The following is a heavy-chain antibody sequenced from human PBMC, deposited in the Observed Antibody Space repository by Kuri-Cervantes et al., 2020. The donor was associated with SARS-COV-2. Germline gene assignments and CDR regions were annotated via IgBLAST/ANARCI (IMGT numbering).Heavy chain of an antibody. D-gene: IGHD2-2*01. J-gene: IGHJ4*02. Sequence: GSLRLSCTVSGGSISSYYWSWIRQPPGKGLEWIGYIYYSGSTNYNPSLKSRVTISVDTSKNQLSLKLSSVTAADTAVYYCARAAPDIVVVPAAKYFDYWGQGTLVTVSS. CDR3: ARAAPDIVVVPAAKYFDY. CDR2: IYYSGST. V-gene: IGHV4-59*01. CDR1: GGSISSYY.